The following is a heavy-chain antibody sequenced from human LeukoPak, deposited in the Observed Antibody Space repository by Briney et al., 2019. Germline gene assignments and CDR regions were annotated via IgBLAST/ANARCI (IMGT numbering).Heavy chain of an antibody. CDR3: ARQAEYIYEPGWFDP. D-gene: IGHD5-18*01. CDR2: MQYSGST. Sequence: SETLSLTCTVSGGSISRNNDYCAWIRQPPGKGLEWIGSMQYSGSTHYNPSLKSRVTISVDTSKKQFSLKVSSVTAADTAVYYCARQAEYIYEPGWFDPWGQGTLVTVSS. CDR1: GGSISRNNDY. V-gene: IGHV4-39*01. J-gene: IGHJ5*02.